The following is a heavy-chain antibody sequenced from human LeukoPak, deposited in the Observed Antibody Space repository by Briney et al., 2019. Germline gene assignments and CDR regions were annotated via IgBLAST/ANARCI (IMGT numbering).Heavy chain of an antibody. D-gene: IGHD1-26*01. CDR3: TTWVGAHFDF. J-gene: IGHJ4*02. CDR2: IDGPTFRT. Sequence: PGESLRLSCAASGFTFSNYAMHWVRQAPGKGLEWVSTIDGPTFRTHYADSVMGRFTISRDNSKNTLYLQMNSLRAEDAAVYFCTTWVGAHFDFWGQGTVVTVSS. V-gene: IGHV3-23*01. CDR1: GFTFSNYA.